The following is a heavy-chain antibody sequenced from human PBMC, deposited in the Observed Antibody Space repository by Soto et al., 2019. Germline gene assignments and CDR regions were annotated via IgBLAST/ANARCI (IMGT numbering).Heavy chain of an antibody. CDR3: ARAHAPTLPFDY. CDR1: WGPLKNVY. J-gene: IGHJ4*01. CDR2: IFHSGNA. V-gene: IGHV4-59*01. D-gene: IGHD2-15*01. Sequence: SETPAPTCTGPWGPLKNVYLGWGPQPPGKRLEWIGFIFHSGNAKYNPSLKSRVTISIDTSKSQFSLSLDSVTAADTAVYFCARAHAPTLPFDYWGLGTLVTVSS.